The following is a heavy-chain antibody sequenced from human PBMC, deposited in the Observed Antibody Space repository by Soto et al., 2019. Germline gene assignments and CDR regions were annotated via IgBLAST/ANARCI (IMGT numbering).Heavy chain of an antibody. CDR2: IYYSGNT. CDR3: ARLPPGYGMDV. V-gene: IGHV4-59*01. J-gene: IGHJ6*02. Sequence: QVQLQESGPGLVKPSETLSLTCTVSGDSLSSYYWSWIRQPPGKGLEWMGYIYYSGNTSYNPSLKSRVTMSVDTSKNQFSLKLSSVTAADTAVYYSARLPPGYGMDVWGQGTTVTVSS. CDR1: GDSLSSYY. D-gene: IGHD3-10*01.